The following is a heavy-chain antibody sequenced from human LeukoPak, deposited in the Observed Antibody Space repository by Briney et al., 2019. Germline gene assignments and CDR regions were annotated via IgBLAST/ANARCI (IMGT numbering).Heavy chain of an antibody. J-gene: IGHJ3*02. D-gene: IGHD6-19*01. CDR2: IYYSGST. Sequence: PSETLSLTCTVSGGSISSYYWSWIRQPPGKGLEWIGYIYYSGSTNYNPSLKSRVTISVDTSKNQFSLKLSSVTAADTAVYYCARVRSGWSVDAFDIWGQGTMVTVSS. CDR3: ARVRSGWSVDAFDI. CDR1: GGSISSYY. V-gene: IGHV4-59*01.